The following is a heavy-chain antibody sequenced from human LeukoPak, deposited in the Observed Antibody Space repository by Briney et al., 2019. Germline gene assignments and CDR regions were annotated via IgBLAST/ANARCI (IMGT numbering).Heavy chain of an antibody. D-gene: IGHD2-15*01. CDR2: IYYSGST. Sequence: TLSLTCTVSGGSISSGDYYWSWIRQPPGKGLEWIGYIYYSGSTYYNPSLKSRVTISVDTSKNQFSLKLSSVTAADTAVYYCARGICSGGSCYPDYWGQGTLVTVSS. J-gene: IGHJ4*02. CDR1: GGSISSGDYY. CDR3: ARGICSGGSCYPDY. V-gene: IGHV4-30-4*08.